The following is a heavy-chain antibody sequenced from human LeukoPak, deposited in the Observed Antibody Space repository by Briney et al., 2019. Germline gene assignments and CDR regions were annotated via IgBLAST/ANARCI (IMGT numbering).Heavy chain of an antibody. V-gene: IGHV4-59*01. CDR2: IYYSGST. CDR1: GGSISSYY. J-gene: IGHJ6*03. D-gene: IGHD3-10*01. Sequence: PSETLSLTCTVSGGSISSYYWSWIRQPPGKGLEWIGYIYYSGSTNYNPSLKSRVTISVDTSKNQFSLKLSSATAADTAVYYCARGQRSDAGWGLYYYYYYMDVWGKGTTVTVSS. CDR3: ARGQRSDAGWGLYYYYYYMDV.